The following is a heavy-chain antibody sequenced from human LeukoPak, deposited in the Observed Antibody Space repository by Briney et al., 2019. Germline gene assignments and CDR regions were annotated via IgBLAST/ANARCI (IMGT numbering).Heavy chain of an antibody. D-gene: IGHD3-3*01. J-gene: IGHJ5*02. CDR3: ARGTIFGVVIRFDP. Sequence: ASVKVSCKASGYTFTGYYMHWVRQAPGQGLEWMGWINPNSGGTNYAQKFQGRVTMTRDTSISPDYMELSRLRSDDTAVYYCARGTIFGVVIRFDPWGQGTLVTVSS. CDR1: GYTFTGYY. CDR2: INPNSGGT. V-gene: IGHV1-2*02.